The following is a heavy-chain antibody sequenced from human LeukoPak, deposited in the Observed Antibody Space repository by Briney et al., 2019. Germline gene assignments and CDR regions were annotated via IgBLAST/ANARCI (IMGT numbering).Heavy chain of an antibody. D-gene: IGHD4-17*01. CDR3: ARGASGVYTVTTSWFDP. Sequence: ASVKVSCKASGYTFTGYYMHWVRQAPGQGLEWMGWINPNSGGTNYAQKFQGRVTMTRDTSISTAYMELSRLRSDDTAVYYCARGASGVYTVTTSWFDPWGQGTLVTVSS. CDR2: INPNSGGT. V-gene: IGHV1-2*02. J-gene: IGHJ5*02. CDR1: GYTFTGYY.